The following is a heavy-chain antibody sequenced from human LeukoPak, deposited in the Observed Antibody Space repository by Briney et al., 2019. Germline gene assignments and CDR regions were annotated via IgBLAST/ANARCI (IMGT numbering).Heavy chain of an antibody. CDR3: ARVPSVGGKLVADSSGGWHWFDP. CDR1: GFPFINTY. CDR2: IYGADTT. Sequence: PGGPLSLSCAASGFPFINTYMTWVRQAPGKGLEWVSLIYGADTTYYADSVKGRFTISRDDSKNTVYLQMNSLRAEDAAVYYCARVPSVGGKLVADSSGGWHWFDPWGQGTLVSVSS. D-gene: IGHD3-22*01. V-gene: IGHV3-53*01. J-gene: IGHJ5*02.